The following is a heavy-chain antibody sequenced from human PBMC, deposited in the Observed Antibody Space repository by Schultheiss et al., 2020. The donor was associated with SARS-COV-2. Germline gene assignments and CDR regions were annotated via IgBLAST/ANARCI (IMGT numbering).Heavy chain of an antibody. CDR2: INPNSGGT. V-gene: IGHV1-18*01. CDR1: GYTFNSYG. D-gene: IGHD5-12*01. CDR3: ARDLTGYSGYEDRGYYYYYGMDV. J-gene: IGHJ6*02. Sequence: ASVKVSCKASGYTFNSYGISWVRQAPGQGLEWMGWINPNSGGTNYAQKLQGRVTMTTDTSTSTAYMELRSLRSDDTAVYYCARDLTGYSGYEDRGYYYYYGMDVWGQGTTVTVSS.